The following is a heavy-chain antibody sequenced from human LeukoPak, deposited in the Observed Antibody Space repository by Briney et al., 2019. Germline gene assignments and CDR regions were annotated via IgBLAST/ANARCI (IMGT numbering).Heavy chain of an antibody. Sequence: ASVKVSCKASGYTFTGYYMHWVRQATGQGLEWMGWMNPNSGNTGYAQKFQGRVTMTRNTSISTAYMELSSLRSEDTAVYYCARTPSTSETAAGSFDYWGQGTLVTVSS. CDR1: GYTFTGYY. CDR3: ARTPSTSETAAGSFDY. D-gene: IGHD6-13*01. J-gene: IGHJ4*02. CDR2: MNPNSGNT. V-gene: IGHV1-8*02.